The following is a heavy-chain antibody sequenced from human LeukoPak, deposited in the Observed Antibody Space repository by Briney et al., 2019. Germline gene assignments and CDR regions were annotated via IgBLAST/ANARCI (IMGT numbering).Heavy chain of an antibody. Sequence: GGSLRLSCAASGFTFSSYAMSWVRQAPGKGLEWVSAISGSGGSTYYADSVKGRFTISRDNSKNTLYLQMNSLRAEDTAVYYCAKSRARGGIAAAGHFDYWGQGTLVTVSS. CDR1: GFTFSSYA. V-gene: IGHV3-23*01. J-gene: IGHJ4*02. CDR2: ISGSGGST. CDR3: AKSRARGGIAAAGHFDY. D-gene: IGHD6-13*01.